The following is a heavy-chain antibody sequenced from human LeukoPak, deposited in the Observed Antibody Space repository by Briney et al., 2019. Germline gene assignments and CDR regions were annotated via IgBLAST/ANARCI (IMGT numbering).Heavy chain of an antibody. CDR1: GYIFTTYW. D-gene: IGHD3-10*01. Sequence: GESLKISCKGSGYIFTTYWIGWVRQMPGKGLEWMGIIYPGDSDTRYSPTFQGQVTISADRSISTAYLQWSSLKASDTAIFYCARHRAMVRGAIPFRPPDYWGQGTLVTVSS. CDR2: IYPGDSDT. V-gene: IGHV5-51*01. J-gene: IGHJ4*02. CDR3: ARHRAMVRGAIPFRPPDY.